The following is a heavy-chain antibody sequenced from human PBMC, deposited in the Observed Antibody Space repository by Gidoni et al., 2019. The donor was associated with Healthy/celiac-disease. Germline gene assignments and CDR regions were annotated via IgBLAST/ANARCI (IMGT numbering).Heavy chain of an antibody. D-gene: IGHD6-19*01. V-gene: IGHV3-11*01. CDR3: ARDLPNSSGWYVDAFDI. CDR1: GFTFRYYY. Sequence: QLQLVESGGGLLKPGGALRVSCAASGFTFRYYYMSLLRQAPGKELEWVSYISSSGSTIYYADSVKGRFTISRDNAKNSLYLQMNSLRAEDTAVYYCARDLPNSSGWYVDAFDIWGQGTMVTVSS. CDR2: ISSSGSTI. J-gene: IGHJ3*02.